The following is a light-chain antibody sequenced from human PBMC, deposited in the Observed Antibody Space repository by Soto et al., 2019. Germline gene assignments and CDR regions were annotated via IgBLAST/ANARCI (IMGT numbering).Light chain of an antibody. CDR1: QTVWST. V-gene: IGKV3-15*01. CDR3: QQYNKWPLT. Sequence: EIVMTQSPGTLSVSPGERATLSCRASQTVWSTLAWYQQRPGQAPRLLIYGASTRATGIPARFSGSGSGTDFTLSISSLQSEDFAVYYCQQYNKWPLTFGGGTKVESK. CDR2: GAS. J-gene: IGKJ4*01.